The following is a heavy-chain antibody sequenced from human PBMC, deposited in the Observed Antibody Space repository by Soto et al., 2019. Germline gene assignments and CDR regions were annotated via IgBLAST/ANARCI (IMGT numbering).Heavy chain of an antibody. CDR2: VSGSGLTT. Sequence: GGSLRLSCAASGFTFSGYAMSWVRQAPGKGLEWVSVVSGSGLTTNYADSVKGRFTISRDNSNNTLYLRMDSLRAEDTAVYYCAKAEYCNNGVCPYFDYWGQGTPVTVSS. CDR3: AKAEYCNNGVCPYFDY. D-gene: IGHD2-8*01. V-gene: IGHV3-23*01. J-gene: IGHJ4*02. CDR1: GFTFSGYA.